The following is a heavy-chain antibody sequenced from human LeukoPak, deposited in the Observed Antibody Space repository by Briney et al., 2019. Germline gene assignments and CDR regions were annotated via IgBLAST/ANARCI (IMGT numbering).Heavy chain of an antibody. CDR3: AKITALSPGAFDH. CDR2: IQYDGRNK. Sequence: GGSLRLSCATSGFTFSNYDMYWARQTPGKGLEWVAFIQYDGRNKYYADSVKGRFTISRDSSRNTVHLQMNSLRPEDSAVYYCAKITALSPGAFDHWGQGTLVTVSS. V-gene: IGHV3-30*02. J-gene: IGHJ4*02. CDR1: GFTFSNYD. D-gene: IGHD2-21*02.